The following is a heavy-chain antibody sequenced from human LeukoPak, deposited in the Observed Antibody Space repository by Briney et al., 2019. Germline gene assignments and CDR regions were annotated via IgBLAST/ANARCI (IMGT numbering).Heavy chain of an antibody. D-gene: IGHD5-24*01. CDR3: AGTAWLQLWPWFDP. V-gene: IGHV4-34*01. CDR2: INHSGST. Sequence: PSETLSLTCAVYGGSFSGYYWRWIRQPPGKGLEWIGEINHSGSTNYNPSLTSRLTISVDTSNNQFSLKLSSVTAADTAVYYCAGTAWLQLWPWFDPWGQGTLVTVSS. J-gene: IGHJ5*02. CDR1: GGSFSGYY.